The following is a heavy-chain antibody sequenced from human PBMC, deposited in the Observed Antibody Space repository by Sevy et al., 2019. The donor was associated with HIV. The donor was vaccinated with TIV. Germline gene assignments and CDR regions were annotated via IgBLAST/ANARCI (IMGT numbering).Heavy chain of an antibody. D-gene: IGHD1-26*01. Sequence: GGSLRLSCAASGFTFDDYTMHWVRQAPGKGLEWVSCISWNSGSICYADSVRGRFTISRDNAKNSLYLQMNSLRAEDTALYYCAKGSRGVGCFLFSAPDYWGQGTLVTVSS. V-gene: IGHV3-9*01. CDR2: ISWNSGSI. CDR1: GFTFDDYT. CDR3: AKGSRGVGCFLFSAPDY. J-gene: IGHJ4*02.